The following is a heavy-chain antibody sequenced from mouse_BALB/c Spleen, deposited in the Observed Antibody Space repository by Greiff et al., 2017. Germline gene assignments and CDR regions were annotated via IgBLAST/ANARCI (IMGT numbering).Heavy chain of an antibody. V-gene: IGHV5-12-1*01. Sequence: EVKLVESGGGLVKPGGSLKLSCAASGFAFSSYDMSWVRQTPEKRLEWVAYISSGGGSTYYPDTVKGRFTISRDNAKNTLYLQMSSLKSEDTAMYYCARREAYWGQGTLVTVSA. CDR3: ARREAY. CDR2: ISSGGGST. CDR1: GFAFSSYD. J-gene: IGHJ3*01.